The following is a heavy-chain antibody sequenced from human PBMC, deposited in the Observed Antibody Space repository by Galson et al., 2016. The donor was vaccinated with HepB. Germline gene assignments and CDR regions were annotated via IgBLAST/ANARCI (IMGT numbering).Heavy chain of an antibody. V-gene: IGHV1-3*01. CDR3: ARVHYYGSGSPYYFDF. J-gene: IGHJ4*02. CDR2: INPGNGQT. D-gene: IGHD3-10*01. CDR1: GYRFTSLV. Sequence: SCKASGYRFTSLVIHWMRQAPGQSLEWMGWINPGNGQTKYSQKFQDRVTITRDTSASTAFMVMSSLRSEDTAVYSCARVHYYGSGSPYYFDFWGQGTLVTVSS.